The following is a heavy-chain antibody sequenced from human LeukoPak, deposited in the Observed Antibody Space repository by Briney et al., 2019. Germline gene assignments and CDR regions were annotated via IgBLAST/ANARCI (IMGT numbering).Heavy chain of an antibody. D-gene: IGHD3-22*01. CDR3: ARDKGDSSGYSLDY. V-gene: IGHV3-30*01. Sequence: TGGSLRLSCAASGFTFSSYAMHWVRQAPGKGLGWVAVISYDGSNKYYADSVKGRFTISRDNSKNTLYLQMNSLRAEDTAVYYCARDKGDSSGYSLDYWGQGTLVTVSS. CDR1: GFTFSSYA. CDR2: ISYDGSNK. J-gene: IGHJ4*02.